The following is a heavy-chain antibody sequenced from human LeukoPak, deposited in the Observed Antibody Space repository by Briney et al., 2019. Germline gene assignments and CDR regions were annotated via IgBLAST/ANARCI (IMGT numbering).Heavy chain of an antibody. J-gene: IGHJ5*02. V-gene: IGHV1-69*05. CDR1: GGTFSSYA. CDR2: IIPIFGTA. CDR3: ARAEKSVVVTAYGFDP. Sequence: ASVKVSCKASGGTFSSYAISWVRQAPGQGLEWMGGIIPIFGTANYAQKFQGRVTITTDESTSTAYMELSSLRSEDTAVYYCARAEKSVVVTAYGFDPWGPGTLVTVSS. D-gene: IGHD2-21*02.